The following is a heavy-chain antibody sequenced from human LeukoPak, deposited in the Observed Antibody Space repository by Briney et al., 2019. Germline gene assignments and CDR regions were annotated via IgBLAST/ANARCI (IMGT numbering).Heavy chain of an antibody. CDR3: ARRVGDSYPCGLDV. D-gene: IGHD5/OR15-5a*01. V-gene: IGHV3-73*01. CDR2: IRSKPYDYAT. J-gene: IGHJ6*02. Sequence: GGSLRLSCAASGFTFSASPIHWVRQASDEGLEWVGRIRSKPYDYATAFAESVKGRFTISRDDSENTAYLEMNSLKTEDTAVYYCARRVGDSYPCGLDVWGQGTPVTVSS. CDR1: GFTFSASP.